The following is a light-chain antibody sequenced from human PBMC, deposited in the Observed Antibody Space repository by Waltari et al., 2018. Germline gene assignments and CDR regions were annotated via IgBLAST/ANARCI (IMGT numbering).Light chain of an antibody. J-gene: IGLJ3*02. CDR3: CSYAGSSTWV. CDR2: ESS. CDR1: SSDVGSYNL. Sequence: QSALTQPASVSGSPGQSITLSCTGTSSDVGSYNLVSWYQHHPGKAPKLMIYESSKRPSGVSYRFSASRSGNTASLTISGLLGEDEADYYCCSYAGSSTWVFGGGTKLTVL. V-gene: IGLV2-23*01.